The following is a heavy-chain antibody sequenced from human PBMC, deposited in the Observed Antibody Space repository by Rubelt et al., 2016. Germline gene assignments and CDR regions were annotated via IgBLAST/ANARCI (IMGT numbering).Heavy chain of an antibody. D-gene: IGHD6-19*01. CDR2: INHSGST. CDR3: ARGSRRPPVAGRPTISVRYNWFDP. J-gene: IGHJ5*02. V-gene: IGHV4-34*01. Sequence: GLLKPSETLSLTCAVYGGSFSGYYWSWIRQPPGKGLEWIREINHSGSTNYNPSLKSRVTISVDTSKNQFSLKLSSVTAADTAVYYCARGSRRPPVAGRPTISVRYNWFDPWGQGTLVTVSS. CDR1: GGSFSGYY.